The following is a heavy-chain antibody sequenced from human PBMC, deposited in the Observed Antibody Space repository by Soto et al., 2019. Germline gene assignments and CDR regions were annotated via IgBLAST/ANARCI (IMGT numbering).Heavy chain of an antibody. CDR1: GGSISSSSYY. D-gene: IGHD3-22*01. Sequence: SETLSLTCTVSGGSISSSSYYWGWIRQPPGKGLEWIGSIYYSGSTYYNPSLKSRVTISVDRSKNQFSLKLSSVTAADTAVYYCAREDHYYDSSGYYYRGNFDYWGQGTLVTVSS. V-gene: IGHV4-39*07. CDR2: IYYSGST. CDR3: AREDHYYDSSGYYYRGNFDY. J-gene: IGHJ4*02.